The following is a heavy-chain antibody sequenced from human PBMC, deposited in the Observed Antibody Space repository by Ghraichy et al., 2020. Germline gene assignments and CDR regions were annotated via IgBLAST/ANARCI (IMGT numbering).Heavy chain of an antibody. J-gene: IGHJ4*02. CDR2: IVVGSGNT. V-gene: IGHV1-58*01. Sequence: SVKVSCKASGFTFTSSAVQWVRQARGQRLEWIGWIVVGSGNTNYAQKFQERVTITRDMSTSTAYMELSSLRSEDTAVYYCAADRVSDLPDCGGDCYSYSFDYWGQGTLVTVSS. CDR1: GFTFTSSA. D-gene: IGHD2-21*01. CDR3: AADRVSDLPDCGGDCYSYSFDY.